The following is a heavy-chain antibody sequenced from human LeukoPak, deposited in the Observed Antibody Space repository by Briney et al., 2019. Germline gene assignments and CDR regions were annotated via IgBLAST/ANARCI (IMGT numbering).Heavy chain of an antibody. CDR1: GFPFSSYW. V-gene: IGHV3-30*03. CDR2: ISYDGSNK. J-gene: IGHJ2*01. CDR3: VRGEYYYDSSGRGFDL. D-gene: IGHD3-22*01. Sequence: PGGSLRLSCVASGFPFSSYWVTWVRQAPGKGLEWVALISYDGSNKYYADSVKGRFTISRDNSKNKLYLQMNSLRAEDTAVYYCVRGEYYYDSSGRGFDLWGRGTLVTVSS.